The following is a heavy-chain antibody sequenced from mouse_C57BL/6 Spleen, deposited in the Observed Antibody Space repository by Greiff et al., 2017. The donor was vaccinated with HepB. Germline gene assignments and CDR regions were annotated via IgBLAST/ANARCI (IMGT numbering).Heavy chain of an antibody. Sequence: VQLQQSGAELVMPGASVKLSCKASGYTFTSYWMHWVKQRPGQGLEWIGEIDPSDSYTNYNQKFKGKSTLTVDKSSSTAYMQLSSLTSEDSAVYYCARGNWSYFDYWGQGTTLTVSS. D-gene: IGHD4-1*01. CDR2: IDPSDSYT. V-gene: IGHV1-69*01. CDR1: GYTFTSYW. J-gene: IGHJ2*01. CDR3: ARGNWSYFDY.